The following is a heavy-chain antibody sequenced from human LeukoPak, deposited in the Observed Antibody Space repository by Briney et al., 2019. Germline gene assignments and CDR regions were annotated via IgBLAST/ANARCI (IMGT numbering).Heavy chain of an antibody. CDR2: ISTYNADT. CDR3: ARDSPTSETWSIAARDDAFDI. Sequence: GASVKVSCKASGYTFTSYGISWVRQAPGQGLEWMGWISTYNADTDYAQKFQGRVTMTTETSTSTAYMELRSLRSDDTAVYYCARDSPTSETWSIAARDDAFDIWGQGTMVTVSS. D-gene: IGHD6-6*01. CDR1: GYTFTSYG. V-gene: IGHV1-18*01. J-gene: IGHJ3*02.